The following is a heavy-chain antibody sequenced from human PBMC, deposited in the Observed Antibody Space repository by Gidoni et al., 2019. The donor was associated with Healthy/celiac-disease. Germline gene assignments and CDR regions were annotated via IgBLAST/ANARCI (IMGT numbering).Heavy chain of an antibody. J-gene: IGHJ5*02. CDR1: GGTSSSYA. V-gene: IGHV1-69*04. CDR2: IIPILGIA. Sequence: QLQLVQSGAEVKKPGSSVKVSCQASGGTSSSYAISWARQAPGQGLEWMGRIIPILGIANYAQQCQGRVTITADKSTSTAYMELSSLRSEDTAVYYCARDARIAVAATFDPWGQGTLVTVSS. D-gene: IGHD6-19*01. CDR3: ARDARIAVAATFDP.